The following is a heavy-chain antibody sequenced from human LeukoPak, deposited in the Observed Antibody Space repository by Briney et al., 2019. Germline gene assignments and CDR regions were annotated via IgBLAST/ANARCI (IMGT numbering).Heavy chain of an antibody. J-gene: IGHJ5*02. CDR2: INSSSSYI. D-gene: IGHD3-10*01. CDR1: VFTFSSYS. V-gene: IGHV3-21*01. CDR3: ARDVRQYYYGSGSYLFDP. Sequence: GGSLRLSRAASVFTFSSYSMNGLRQAPGKELEGVSFINSSSSYIYYADSVKGRFTISRDNAKNSLYLQMNSLRAEDTAVYYCARDVRQYYYGSGSYLFDPWGQGTLVTVSS.